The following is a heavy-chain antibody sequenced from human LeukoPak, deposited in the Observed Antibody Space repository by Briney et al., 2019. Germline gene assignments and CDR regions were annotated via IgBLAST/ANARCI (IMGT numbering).Heavy chain of an antibody. CDR3: AQLVGATGTDY. J-gene: IGHJ4*02. D-gene: IGHD1-26*01. CDR1: GGTFSSYT. V-gene: IGHV1-69*02. CDR2: IIPILGIA. Sequence: ASVKVSCKASGGTFSSYTISWVRQAPGQGLEWMGRIIPILGIANYAQKFQGRVTITADKSTSTAYMELSSLRSDDTAVYYCAQLVGATGTDYWGQGTLVTVSS.